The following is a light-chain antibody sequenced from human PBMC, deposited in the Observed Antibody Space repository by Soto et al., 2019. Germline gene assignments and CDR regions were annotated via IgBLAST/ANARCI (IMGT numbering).Light chain of an antibody. CDR2: EVN. Sequence: QSALAQPPSASGSPGQSVAISCTGTSSDVGGYNYVSWYQQHPGKAPKLMIYEVNKLPSGVPDRFSGSKSGNTASLTVSGLHAEDEADYYFSSYAGSSKVFGTGTKVTGL. V-gene: IGLV2-8*01. CDR3: SSYAGSSKV. CDR1: SSDVGGYNY. J-gene: IGLJ1*01.